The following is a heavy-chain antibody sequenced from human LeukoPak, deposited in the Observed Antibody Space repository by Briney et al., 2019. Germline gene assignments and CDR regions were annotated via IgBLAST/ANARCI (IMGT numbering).Heavy chain of an antibody. J-gene: IGHJ4*02. CDR2: MFTPGTI. Sequence: SQTLSLTCTVSGGSVSSGIYYWSWIRQPAGKGLEWIGRMFTPGTINYNPSLKSQVAISLDTSKNQFSLKLSSVTAADTAVYYCARLSGRDYYFDYWGQGTLVTVSS. CDR1: GGSVSSGIYY. D-gene: IGHD3-10*01. V-gene: IGHV4-61*02. CDR3: ARLSGRDYYFDY.